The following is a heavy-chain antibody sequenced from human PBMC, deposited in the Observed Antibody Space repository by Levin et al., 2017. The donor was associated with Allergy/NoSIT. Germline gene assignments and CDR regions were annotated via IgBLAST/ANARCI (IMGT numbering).Heavy chain of an antibody. CDR2: IYYTGST. Sequence: SETLSLTCTVSRGSLSTYYWAWIRQPPGKGLEWIGDIYYTGSTRYNPSLKSRVTILLDTSKNQFSLRLTSVTAADTAVYYCARDSRFSSGSYLDYWRQGPLVTVSS. J-gene: IGHJ4*02. CDR3: ARDSRFSSGSYLDY. V-gene: IGHV4-59*01. CDR1: RGSLSTYY. D-gene: IGHD6-19*01.